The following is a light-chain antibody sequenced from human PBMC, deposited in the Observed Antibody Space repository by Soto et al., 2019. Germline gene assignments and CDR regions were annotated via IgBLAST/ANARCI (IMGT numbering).Light chain of an antibody. J-gene: IGLJ1*01. V-gene: IGLV1-44*01. CDR2: SNN. Sequence: QSVLAQPPSASGTPGQTVTISCSGRSSNIGGSTVNWYQQFPGAAPKFLIFSNNQRPSGVPDRFSGSKSGTSASLAISGLQSEDEADYYCAAWDHRLNGYVFGNGTKSPS. CDR3: AAWDHRLNGYV. CDR1: SSNIGGST.